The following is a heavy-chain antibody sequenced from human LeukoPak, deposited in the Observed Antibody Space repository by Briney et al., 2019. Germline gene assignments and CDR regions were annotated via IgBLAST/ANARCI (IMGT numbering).Heavy chain of an antibody. V-gene: IGHV4-30-2*01. CDR1: GGSISSGGYY. CDR3: ARDKWNYDSSGFDY. D-gene: IGHD3-22*01. J-gene: IGHJ4*02. CDR2: MYQSGST. Sequence: PSQTLSLTCTVSGGSISSGGYYWSWIRQPPGKGLEWIGYMYQSGSTYYNPSLKSRVTISVDTSKNQFSLKLSSVTAADTAVYYCARDKWNYDSSGFDYWGQGTLVTVSS.